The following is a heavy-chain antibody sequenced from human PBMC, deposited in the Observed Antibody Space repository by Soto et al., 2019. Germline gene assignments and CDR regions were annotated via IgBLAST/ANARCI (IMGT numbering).Heavy chain of an antibody. CDR2: IISKAYGGTT. V-gene: IGHV3-49*04. Sequence: LRSSYRGSGFTFRSRGMRWVRQAPGKGLEWVGFIISKAYGGTTEYAASVKGRFTISRDDSKRIAYLQMNSLKTEDTAVYYCARDLSSPYYYYGMDVWGQGTTVTVSS. CDR3: ARDLSSPYYYYGMDV. CDR1: GFTFRSRG. J-gene: IGHJ6*02. D-gene: IGHD6-6*01.